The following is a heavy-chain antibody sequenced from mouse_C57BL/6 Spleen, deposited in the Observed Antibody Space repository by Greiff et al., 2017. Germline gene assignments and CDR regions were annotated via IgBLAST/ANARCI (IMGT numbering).Heavy chain of an antibody. Sequence: VQLKQPGAELVMPGASVKLSCKASGYTFTSYWMHWVKQRPGQGLEWIGEIDPSDSYTNYNQKFKGKATLTVDKSSSTAYMQLSSLPSEDSAVYYCVIYGPHWYFDVWGTGTPVTVSS. CDR3: VIYGPHWYFDV. CDR2: IDPSDSYT. CDR1: GYTFTSYW. V-gene: IGHV1-69*01. J-gene: IGHJ1*03. D-gene: IGHD1-1*02.